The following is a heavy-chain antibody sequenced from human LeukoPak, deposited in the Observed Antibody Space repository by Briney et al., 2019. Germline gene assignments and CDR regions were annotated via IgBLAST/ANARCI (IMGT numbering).Heavy chain of an antibody. Sequence: GGSLRLSCAASGFTFDDYAMHGVRQAPGKGLEGVSGISWNSGSIGYADSVEGRFTISRDNAKNSLYLQMNSLRAEDTALYYCAKEGSDDSGPFDYWGQGTLVTVSS. CDR3: AKEGSDDSGPFDY. V-gene: IGHV3-9*01. J-gene: IGHJ4*02. D-gene: IGHD3-22*01. CDR2: ISWNSGSI. CDR1: GFTFDDYA.